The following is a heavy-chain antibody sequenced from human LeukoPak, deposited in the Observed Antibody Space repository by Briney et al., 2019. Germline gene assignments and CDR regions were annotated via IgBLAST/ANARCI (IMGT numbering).Heavy chain of an antibody. V-gene: IGHV1-69*05. J-gene: IGHJ5*02. Sequence: SSVKVSCKASGGTFTSYDISWVRQAPGQGLEWMGRIIPIFGTANYAQKFQGRVTITTDESTSTAYMELSSLRSEDTAVYYCGRDPRYSSSWYWFDPWGQGTLVTVSS. CDR3: GRDPRYSSSWYWFDP. CDR1: GGTFTSYD. D-gene: IGHD6-13*01. CDR2: IIPIFGTA.